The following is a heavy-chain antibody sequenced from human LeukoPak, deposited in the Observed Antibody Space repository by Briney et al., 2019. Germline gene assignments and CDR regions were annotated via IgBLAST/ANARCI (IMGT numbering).Heavy chain of an antibody. CDR3: ARRRIHYYYYYMDV. D-gene: IGHD2-15*01. CDR1: GGSFSGYY. CDR2: INHSGST. J-gene: IGHJ6*03. V-gene: IGHV4-34*01. Sequence: PSETLSLTCAVYGGSFSGYYWSWIRQPPGKGLEWIGEINHSGSTNYKPSLKSRVTISVDTSKNQFSLKLSSVTAADTAVYYCARRRIHYYYYYMDVWGKGTTVTVSS.